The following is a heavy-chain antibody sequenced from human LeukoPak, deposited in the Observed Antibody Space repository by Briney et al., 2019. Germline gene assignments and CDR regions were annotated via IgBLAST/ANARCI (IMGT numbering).Heavy chain of an antibody. CDR2: INHSGST. J-gene: IGHJ4*02. Sequence: SETLSLTCAVYGGSFSGYYWSWIRQPPGKGLEWIGEINHSGSTNYNPSLKSRVTISVGTSKNQFSLKLSSVTAADTAVYYCARTAAGIDYWGQGTLVTVSS. CDR1: GGSFSGYY. V-gene: IGHV4-34*01. D-gene: IGHD6-13*01. CDR3: ARTAAGIDY.